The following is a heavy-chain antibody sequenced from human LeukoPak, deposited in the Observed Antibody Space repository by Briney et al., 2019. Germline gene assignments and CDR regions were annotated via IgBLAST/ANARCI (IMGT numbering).Heavy chain of an antibody. J-gene: IGHJ4*02. Sequence: GGSLRLSCAASGFTFSSHSMNCVRQAPGKGLEWVSSTSSSSSYIYYADSVRGRFTISRDNAKNSLYLQMNSLRAEDTAVYYCARDRLSSTWCFDYWGQGTLVSVSS. V-gene: IGHV3-21*01. CDR1: GFTFSSHS. CDR3: ARDRLSSTWCFDY. D-gene: IGHD6-13*01. CDR2: TSSSSSYI.